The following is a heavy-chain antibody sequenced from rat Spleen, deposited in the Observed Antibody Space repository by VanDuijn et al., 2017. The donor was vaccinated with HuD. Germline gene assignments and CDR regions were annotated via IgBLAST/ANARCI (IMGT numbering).Heavy chain of an antibody. CDR2: ITNTGGST. D-gene: IGHD1-12*02. V-gene: IGHV5-31*01. CDR3: TREGYYDGTYYPYYFDN. Sequence: EVQLVESGGGLVQPGRSLKLSCVASGFTFNNYWMTWIRQAPGKGLEWVASITNTGGSTYYPDSVKGRFTISRANSENTVQLQMNSLRSEDTATYYCTREGYYDGTYYPYYFDNWGQGVMVTVSS. CDR1: GFTFNNYW. J-gene: IGHJ2*01.